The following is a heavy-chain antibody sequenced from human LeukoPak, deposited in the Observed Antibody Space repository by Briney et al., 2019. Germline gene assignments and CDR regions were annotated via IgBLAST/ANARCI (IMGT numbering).Heavy chain of an antibody. V-gene: IGHV4-34*01. Sequence: SETLSLTCAVYGGSFSGYYWSWIRQPPGKGLEWIGEINHSGSINYNPSLKSRVTMSVDTSKNQFSLKLSSVTAADTAVYYCARSGSFDYWGQGTLVTVSS. CDR2: INHSGSI. CDR1: GGSFSGYY. D-gene: IGHD5-12*01. J-gene: IGHJ4*02. CDR3: ARSGSFDY.